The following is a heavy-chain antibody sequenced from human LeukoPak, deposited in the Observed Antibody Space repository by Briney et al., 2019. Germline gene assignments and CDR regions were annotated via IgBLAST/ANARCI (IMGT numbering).Heavy chain of an antibody. CDR3: ARDRYYYDSSGYTN. Sequence: PGGSLRLSCTVSGFTFSSYEMNWVRQAPGKGLEWVSYISSSGSTIYYADSVKGRFTISRDDAKNSLYLQMNSLRAEDTAVYYCARDRYYYDSSGYTNWGQGTLVTVSS. D-gene: IGHD3-22*01. CDR2: ISSSGSTI. CDR1: GFTFSSYE. J-gene: IGHJ4*02. V-gene: IGHV3-48*03.